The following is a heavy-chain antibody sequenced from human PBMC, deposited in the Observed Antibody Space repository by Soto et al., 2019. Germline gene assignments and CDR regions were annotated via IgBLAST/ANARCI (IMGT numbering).Heavy chain of an antibody. J-gene: IGHJ6*03. Sequence: ASVVVSCKASGYTFTSYGISWVRQAPGQGLEWMGWISAYNGNTNYAQKLQGRVTMTTDTSTSTAYMELRSLRSDDTAVYYCAREREITIFGVAPPWYMDVWGKGTTVTVSS. CDR3: AREREITIFGVAPPWYMDV. V-gene: IGHV1-18*01. CDR2: ISAYNGNT. CDR1: GYTFTSYG. D-gene: IGHD3-3*01.